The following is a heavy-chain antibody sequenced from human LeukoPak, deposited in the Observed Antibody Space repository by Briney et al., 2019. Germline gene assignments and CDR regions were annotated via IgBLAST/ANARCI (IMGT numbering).Heavy chain of an antibody. D-gene: IGHD6-13*01. Sequence: KPSETLSLTCTVSDGLTSFYYWTWIRQPPGKGLEWIGYIYYSGSTNYNPSLKSRVTISVDTSKNQFSLKLSSVTAADTAVYYCARGSGYSSPSGHDYWGQGTLVTVSS. CDR2: IYYSGST. CDR3: ARGSGYSSPSGHDY. V-gene: IGHV4-59*01. CDR1: DGLTSFYY. J-gene: IGHJ4*02.